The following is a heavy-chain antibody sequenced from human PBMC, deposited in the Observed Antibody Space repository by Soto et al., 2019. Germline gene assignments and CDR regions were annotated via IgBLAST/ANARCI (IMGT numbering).Heavy chain of an antibody. J-gene: IGHJ6*02. CDR2: ISGSGGST. V-gene: IGHV3-23*01. D-gene: IGHD6-6*01. CDR1: GFTFSSYA. CDR3: AKDWLAARPDYYYGMDV. Sequence: GGSLRLSCAASGFTFSSYAMSWVRQAPGKGLEWVSAISGSGGSTYYADSVKGRFTISRVNSKNTLYLQMNSLRAEDTAVYYCAKDWLAARPDYYYGMDVWGQGTTVTVSS.